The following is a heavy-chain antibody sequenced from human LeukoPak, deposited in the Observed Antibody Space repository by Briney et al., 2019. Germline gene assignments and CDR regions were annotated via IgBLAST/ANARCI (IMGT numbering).Heavy chain of an antibody. V-gene: IGHV3-21*01. Sequence: GGSLRLSCAASGFTFSSYSMNWVRQAPGKGLEWVSSISSSSTYISYADSVRGRFTISRDNAKSSLYLQMNSLRAEDTAVYYCARDRTAVGEYFDYWGQGTLVTVSS. CDR3: ARDRTAVGEYFDY. CDR1: GFTFSSYS. CDR2: ISSSSTYI. J-gene: IGHJ4*02. D-gene: IGHD6-13*01.